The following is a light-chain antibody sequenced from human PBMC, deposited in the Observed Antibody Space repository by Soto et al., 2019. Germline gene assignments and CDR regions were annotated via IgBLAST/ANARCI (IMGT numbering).Light chain of an antibody. J-gene: IGLJ2*01. Sequence: QSALTQPASVSGSPGQSITISCTGTSSDVGAYTYVSWYQQHPGKAPKLMIYDVTDRPSGVSNRCSGSKSGNTASLTISGLQAEDEADYYCSSYTTNRTVVFGGGTKVTVL. CDR2: DVT. CDR3: SSYTTNRTVV. V-gene: IGLV2-14*01. CDR1: SSDVGAYTY.